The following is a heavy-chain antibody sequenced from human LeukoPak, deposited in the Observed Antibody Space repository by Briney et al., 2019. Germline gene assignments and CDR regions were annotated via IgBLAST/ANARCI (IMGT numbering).Heavy chain of an antibody. J-gene: IGHJ5*02. Sequence: GGSLRLSCAASGFTFSDYAMHWVRQAPGKGLEWDSAITASGGSAYYADSVKGRFAISRDNSRNTLYLQMNSLRAEDTAVYFCAKGGFYFASTIITWGQGTLVTVPS. CDR2: ITASGGSA. CDR1: GFTFSDYA. V-gene: IGHV3-23*01. CDR3: AKGGFYFASTIIT. D-gene: IGHD3-10*01.